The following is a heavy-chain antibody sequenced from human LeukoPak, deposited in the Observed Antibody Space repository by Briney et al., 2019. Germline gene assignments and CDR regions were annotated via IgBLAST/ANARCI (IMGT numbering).Heavy chain of an antibody. J-gene: IGHJ5*02. D-gene: IGHD2-2*01. CDR3: ARAPIPAANCWFDP. V-gene: IGHV1-2*06. CDR2: INPNSGGT. Sequence: ASVKVSCKACGYTFTGYYMHWVRQAPGQGLEWMGRINPNSGGTNYAQKFQGRVTMTRDTSISTAYMELSRLRSDGTAVYYCARAPIPAANCWFDPWGQGTLVTVSS. CDR1: GYTFTGYY.